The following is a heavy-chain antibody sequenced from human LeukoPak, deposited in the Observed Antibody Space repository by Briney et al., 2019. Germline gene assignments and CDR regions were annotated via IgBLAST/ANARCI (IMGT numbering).Heavy chain of an antibody. V-gene: IGHV4-34*01. CDR3: ASLRSRPWQQREFDY. D-gene: IGHD6-13*01. CDR2: INHSGST. CDR1: GGSFSGYY. Sequence: TSETLSLTCAVYGGSFSGYYWSWIRQPPGKGLEWIGEINHSGSTNYNPSLKSRVTISVDTSKNQFSLKLNSVTAADTAVYYCASLRSRPWQQREFDYWGQGTLVTVSS. J-gene: IGHJ4*02.